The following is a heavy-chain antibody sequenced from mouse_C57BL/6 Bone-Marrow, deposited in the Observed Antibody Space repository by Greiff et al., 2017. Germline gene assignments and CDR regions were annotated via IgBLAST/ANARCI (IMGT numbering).Heavy chain of an antibody. CDR2: IDPSASYT. Sequence: QVQLQQPGAELVKPGASVKLSCKASGYTFTSYWMQWVKQRPGQGLEWIGEIDPSASYTNYNQKFKGKATLTVDTSSSTAYMQLSSLTSEDSAVYYCGSYDYGERSLWGQGTLVTVSA. CDR1: GYTFTSYW. J-gene: IGHJ3*01. D-gene: IGHD2-4*01. V-gene: IGHV1-50*01. CDR3: GSYDYGERSL.